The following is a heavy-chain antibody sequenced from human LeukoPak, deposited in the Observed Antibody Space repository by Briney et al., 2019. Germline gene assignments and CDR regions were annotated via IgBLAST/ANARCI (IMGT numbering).Heavy chain of an antibody. J-gene: IGHJ4*02. CDR1: GFTFRNYG. Sequence: GGSLRLSCAASGFTFRNYGMSWVRQAPGKGLEWVAGIKSDDTTDCADPVKGRFTIARDNSKNTLYLQMNSLRDDDTAVYYCAKDLGHDYGVPFGGYWGQGTLVTVSS. CDR3: AKDLGHDYGVPFGGY. D-gene: IGHD4-17*01. V-gene: IGHV3-23*01. CDR2: IKSDDTT.